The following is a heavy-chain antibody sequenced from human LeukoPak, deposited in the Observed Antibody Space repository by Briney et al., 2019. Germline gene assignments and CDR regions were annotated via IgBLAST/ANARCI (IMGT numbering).Heavy chain of an antibody. Sequence: GGSLRLSCAASGFTFSSYAMSWVRQAPGKGLEWVSAISGSGGSTYCADSVKGRFTISRDNSKNTLYLQMNSLRAEDTAVYYCAKVIVVVPAAIPYFDYWGQGTLVTVSS. D-gene: IGHD2-2*02. CDR3: AKVIVVVPAAIPYFDY. V-gene: IGHV3-23*01. CDR1: GFTFSSYA. CDR2: ISGSGGST. J-gene: IGHJ4*02.